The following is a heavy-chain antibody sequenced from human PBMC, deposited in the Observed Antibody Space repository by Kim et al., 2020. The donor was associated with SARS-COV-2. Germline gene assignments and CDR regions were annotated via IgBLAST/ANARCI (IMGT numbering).Heavy chain of an antibody. CDR1: GFTFSSHW. J-gene: IGHJ6*02. V-gene: IGHV3-74*01. D-gene: IGHD1-7*01. Sequence: GGSLRLSCAASGFTFSSHWMHWVRQAPGKGLEWVSRIMSDGSTINYADSVKGRFTISRDNVKKTVYLQMHSLRAEDTALYYCVRVARLQLPDYYAMDVWGRGTTVIVSS. CDR2: IMSDGSTI. CDR3: VRVARLQLPDYYAMDV.